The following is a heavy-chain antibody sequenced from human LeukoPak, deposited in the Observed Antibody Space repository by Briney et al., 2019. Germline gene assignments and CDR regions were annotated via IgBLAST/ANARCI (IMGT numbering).Heavy chain of an antibody. CDR3: ARDSGGSYFDY. CDR1: GGSISSSNW. Sequence: SETLSPTCAISGGSISSSNWWTWVRQPPGKGLEWVGEIYLRGNTNYNPSLESRVTISVDESKTQLSLRLESVTAADTAVYYCARDSGGSYFDYWGQGTLVTVSS. V-gene: IGHV4-4*02. CDR2: IYLRGNT. D-gene: IGHD4-23*01. J-gene: IGHJ4*02.